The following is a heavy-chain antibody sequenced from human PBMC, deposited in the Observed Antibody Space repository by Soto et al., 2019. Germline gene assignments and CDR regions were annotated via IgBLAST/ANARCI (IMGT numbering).Heavy chain of an antibody. CDR3: ARLGVTTVTIDY. J-gene: IGHJ4*02. V-gene: IGHV4-39*01. CDR2: IYYSGST. CDR1: GGSISSSSYY. D-gene: IGHD4-17*01. Sequence: SETLSLTCTVSGGSISSSSYYWGWIRQPPGKGLEWIGSIYYSGSTYYNPSLKSRVTISVDTSKNQFSLKLSSVTAADTAVYYCARLGVTTVTIDYWGQGTLVTVSS.